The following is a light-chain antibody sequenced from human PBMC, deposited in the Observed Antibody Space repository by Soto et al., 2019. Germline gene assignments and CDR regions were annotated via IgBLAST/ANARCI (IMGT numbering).Light chain of an antibody. CDR1: QTVGIT. V-gene: IGKV3-11*01. J-gene: IGKJ4*01. CDR2: DAS. Sequence: IVLTQSPATLSLSPGERASLSCRASQTVGITLAWYQQRPGQSPRLLIFDASSRAAGIPARFSGGGSGTDFTLTISSLEPDDFAVYYCQQRSNWRVTFGGGTKVEIK. CDR3: QQRSNWRVT.